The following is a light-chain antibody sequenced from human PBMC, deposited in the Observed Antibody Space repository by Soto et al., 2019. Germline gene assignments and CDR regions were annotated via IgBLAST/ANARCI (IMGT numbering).Light chain of an antibody. V-gene: IGLV1-40*01. J-gene: IGLJ1*01. Sequence: QAVVTQPPSVSGAPGQRVTISCTGSSSNIGAAYDVQWYQQLPGTAPKLLIYANINRPSGVPDRFSGSRSGTSASLAITGLQAEDEADYYCQSYDSGLIGYVFGTGTKLTVL. CDR3: QSYDSGLIGYV. CDR2: ANI. CDR1: SSNIGAAYD.